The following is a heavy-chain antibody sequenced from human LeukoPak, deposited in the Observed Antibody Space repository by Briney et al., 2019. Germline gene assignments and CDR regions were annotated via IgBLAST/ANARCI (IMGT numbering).Heavy chain of an antibody. CDR2: ISYDGSNK. J-gene: IGHJ4*02. CDR3: ARTYSSSSLYYFDY. Sequence: GGSLRLSCAASGFTFSSYAMRWVCQAPGKGLEWVAVISYDGSNKYYADSVKGRFTISRDNSKNTLYLQMNSLRAEDTAVYYCARTYSSSSLYYFDYWGQGTLVTVSS. V-gene: IGHV3-30*04. CDR1: GFTFSSYA. D-gene: IGHD6-6*01.